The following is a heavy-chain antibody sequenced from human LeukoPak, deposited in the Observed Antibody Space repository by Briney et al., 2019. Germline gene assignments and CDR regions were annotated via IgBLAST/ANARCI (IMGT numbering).Heavy chain of an antibody. J-gene: IGHJ5*02. V-gene: IGHV1-2*02. D-gene: IGHD2-21*02. CDR2: INPNSGGT. Sequence: EASVKVSCKASGYTFTGYYMHWVRQAPGQGLEWMGWINPNSGGTNYAQKFQGKVTMTRDTSISTAYMELSRLRSDDTAVYYCARIDCGGDCYSGPRGNWFDPWGQGTLVTVSS. CDR3: ARIDCGGDCYSGPRGNWFDP. CDR1: GYTFTGYY.